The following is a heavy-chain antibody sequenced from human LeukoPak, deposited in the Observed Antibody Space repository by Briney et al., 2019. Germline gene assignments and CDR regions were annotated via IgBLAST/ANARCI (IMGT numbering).Heavy chain of an antibody. V-gene: IGHV1-18*04. D-gene: IGHD1-26*01. J-gene: IGHJ4*02. CDR2: ISAYNGNT. CDR1: GYTFTSYY. Sequence: ASVKVSCKASGYTFTSYYMHWARQAPGQGLEWMGWISAYNGNTNYAQKLQGRVTMTTDTSTSTVYMELRSLRSDDTAVYYCARGSGSYPYYFDYWGQGTLVTVSS. CDR3: ARGSGSYPYYFDY.